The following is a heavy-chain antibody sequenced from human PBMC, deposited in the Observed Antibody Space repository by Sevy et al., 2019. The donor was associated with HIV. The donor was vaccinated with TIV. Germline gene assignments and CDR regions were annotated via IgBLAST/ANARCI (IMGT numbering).Heavy chain of an antibody. V-gene: IGHV3-53*01. Sequence: GGSLRLSCAASGFSVSSNYMSWVRQAPGKGPEWVSVIHSGGKISYADSVQGRFTISRDNSKNTRYLQMNSLRAEDTAVYYCAREDIVLGEDNYYGIDVWGQGTTVTVS. J-gene: IGHJ6*02. CDR2: IHSGGKI. D-gene: IGHD2-15*01. CDR3: AREDIVLGEDNYYGIDV. CDR1: GFSVSSNY.